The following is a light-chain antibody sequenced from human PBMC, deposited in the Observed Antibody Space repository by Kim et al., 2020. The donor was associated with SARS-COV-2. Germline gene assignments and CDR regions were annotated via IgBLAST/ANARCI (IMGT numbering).Light chain of an antibody. V-gene: IGKV1-39*01. CDR2: TAS. CDR3: QQSYVTPRT. CDR1: QTISNY. J-gene: IGKJ1*01. Sequence: ASVGDSVTITCRTSQTISNYLNWYQQKPGKAPKLLIFTASTLQSGVPSRFSGRASGTDFTLTITSLQPEDFATYYSQQSYVTPRTFGQGTKVDIK.